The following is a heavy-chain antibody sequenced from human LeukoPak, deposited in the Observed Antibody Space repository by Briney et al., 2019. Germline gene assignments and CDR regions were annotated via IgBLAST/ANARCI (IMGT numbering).Heavy chain of an antibody. Sequence: ASVTVSFKTSGFTFTNYGITWVRQAPGQGLEWMGWISAYNGHTNYAQKFQDRVTMTTDTSTSTAYMELRSLRSDDTAVYYCARDYSGWYGCFDPWGQGTLVTVSS. J-gene: IGHJ5*02. CDR3: ARDYSGWYGCFDP. CDR1: GFTFTNYG. CDR2: ISAYNGHT. D-gene: IGHD6-19*01. V-gene: IGHV1-18*01.